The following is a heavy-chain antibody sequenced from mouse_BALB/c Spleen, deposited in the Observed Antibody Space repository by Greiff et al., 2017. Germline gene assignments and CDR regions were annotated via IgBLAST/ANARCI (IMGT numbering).Heavy chain of an antibody. CDR2: IYPGSGST. V-gene: IGHV1S22*01. Sequence: LQQPGSELVRPGASVKLSCKASGYTFTSYWMHWVKQRPGQGLEWIGNIYPGSGSTNYDEKFKSKATLTVDTSSSTAYMQLSSLASEDSAVYYCAREVWDYYAMDYWGQGTSVTVSS. CDR3: AREVWDYYAMDY. J-gene: IGHJ4*01. CDR1: GYTFTSYW.